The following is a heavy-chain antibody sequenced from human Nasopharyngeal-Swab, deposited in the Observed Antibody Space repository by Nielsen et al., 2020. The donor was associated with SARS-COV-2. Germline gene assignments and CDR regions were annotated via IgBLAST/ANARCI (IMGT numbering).Heavy chain of an antibody. CDR1: GYSLTSEL. J-gene: IGHJ6*02. CDR3: ARRGSGSHGYYYGMDV. Sequence: GASLESSCKGSGYSLTSELIGLVRPMPGKGLEWMWIIYPGDSDTRYSPSFQGQVTISADKSISTAYLQWSSLKASDTAMYYCARRGSGSHGYYYGMDVWGQGTTVTVSS. CDR2: IYPGDSDT. D-gene: IGHD1-26*01. V-gene: IGHV5-51*01.